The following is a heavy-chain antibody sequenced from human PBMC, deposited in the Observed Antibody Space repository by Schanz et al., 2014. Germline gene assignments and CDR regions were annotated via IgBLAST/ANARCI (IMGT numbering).Heavy chain of an antibody. CDR1: GYTFTGYY. CDR3: ARGDVNWFDP. V-gene: IGHV1-2*02. J-gene: IGHJ5*02. Sequence: QVHLVQSGAEVKKPGASVKVSCKASGYTFTGYYIHWVRQAPGQGPEWLGWINPNSDGTKYAQKFQGRVTMTRDTSVNTAYLDLSSLTSDDTAVYYCARGDVNWFDPWGQGTLVTVSS. CDR2: INPNSDGT.